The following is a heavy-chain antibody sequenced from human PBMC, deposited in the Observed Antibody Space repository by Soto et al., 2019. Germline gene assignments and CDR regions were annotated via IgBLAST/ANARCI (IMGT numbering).Heavy chain of an antibody. J-gene: IGHJ4*02. D-gene: IGHD2-21*02. CDR2: IYYSGST. CDR1: GGSVSSGSYY. V-gene: IGHV4-61*01. CDR3: ASGVVTAIHDY. Sequence: SETLSLTCTVSGGSVSSGSYYWSWIRQPPGKGLEWIGYIYYSGSTNYNPSLKSRVTISVDTSKNQFSLKLSSVTAADTAVYYCASGVVTAIHDYWGQGTLVTVS.